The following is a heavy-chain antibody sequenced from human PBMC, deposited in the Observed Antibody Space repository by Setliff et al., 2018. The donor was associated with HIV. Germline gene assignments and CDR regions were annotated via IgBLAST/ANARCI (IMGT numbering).Heavy chain of an antibody. Sequence: SVKVSCKASGGTFSSYAISWVRQAPGQGLEWMGGIIPILGIANYAQKFQGRVTITTDESTSTAYMELSSLRSEDTAVYYCARDLRDFWSGYSPVGYFDLWGRGTLVTVSS. CDR1: GGTFSSYA. CDR3: ARDLRDFWSGYSPVGYFDL. D-gene: IGHD3-3*01. J-gene: IGHJ2*01. V-gene: IGHV1-69*10. CDR2: IIPILGIA.